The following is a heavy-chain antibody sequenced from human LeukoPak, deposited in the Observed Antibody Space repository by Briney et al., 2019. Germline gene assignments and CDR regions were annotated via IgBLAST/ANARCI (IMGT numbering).Heavy chain of an antibody. D-gene: IGHD2-2*01. Sequence: ASVKVSCTASGYTFTSYGISWVRQAPGQGLEWMGWINAGNGNTKYSQRFQGRVTITRDTSASTAYMELSSLRSEDTAVYFCARDLIVPAASDYWGQGTLVTVSS. CDR2: INAGNGNT. J-gene: IGHJ4*02. V-gene: IGHV1-3*01. CDR1: GYTFTSYG. CDR3: ARDLIVPAASDY.